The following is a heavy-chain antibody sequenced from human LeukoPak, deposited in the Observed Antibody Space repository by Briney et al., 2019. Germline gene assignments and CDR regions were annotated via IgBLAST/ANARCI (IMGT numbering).Heavy chain of an antibody. D-gene: IGHD5-24*01. V-gene: IGHV4-34*01. Sequence: SETLSLTCAVYGGSFSGYYWSWIRQPPGKGLEWIGEINHSGSTNYNPSLKSRVTISVDTSKNQFSLKLSSVTAADTAVYYCARGRGYNSFDYWGQGTLVTVSS. J-gene: IGHJ4*02. CDR3: ARGRGYNSFDY. CDR1: GGSFSGYY. CDR2: INHSGST.